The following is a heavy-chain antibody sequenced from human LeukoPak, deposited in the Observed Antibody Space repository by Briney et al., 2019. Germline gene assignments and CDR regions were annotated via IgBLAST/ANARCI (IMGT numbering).Heavy chain of an antibody. CDR2: INPNGGAT. CDR1: GYTFTGHY. D-gene: IGHD1-1*01. J-gene: IGHJ3*01. V-gene: IGHV1-2*02. Sequence: ASVKVSCKASGYTFTGHYIHWMRQAPGQGLEWMGWINPNGGATRFAQKFRGRVTMTRDTSITTAYMDLTSLRSDDTAVYYCSRDRADGSMNAFDVWGQGTLVTVSS. CDR3: SRDRADGSMNAFDV.